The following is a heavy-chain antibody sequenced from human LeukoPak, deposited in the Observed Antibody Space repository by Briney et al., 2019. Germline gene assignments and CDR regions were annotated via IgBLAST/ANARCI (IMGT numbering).Heavy chain of an antibody. J-gene: IGHJ5*02. CDR3: ASVRGDHLEYSSSWYYWFDP. V-gene: IGHV1-69*05. D-gene: IGHD6-13*01. CDR1: GYTFTSYA. CDR2: IIPIFGTA. Sequence: ASVKVSCKASGYTFTSYAISWVRQAPGQGLEWMGGIIPIFGTANYAQKFQGRVTITTNESTSTAYMELSSLRSEDTAVYYCASVRGDHLEYSSSWYYWFDPWGQGTLVTVSS.